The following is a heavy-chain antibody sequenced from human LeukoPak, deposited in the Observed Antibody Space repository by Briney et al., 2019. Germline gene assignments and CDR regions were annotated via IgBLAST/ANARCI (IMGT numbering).Heavy chain of an antibody. CDR2: ISWNSGSI. Sequence: GGSLRLSCAASGFTFTNYWMTWVRQAPGKGLEWVSGISWNSGSIGYADSVKGRFTISRDNAKNSLYLQMNSLRAEDTALYYCAKDTGYYYDSSNYLGYWGQGTLVTVSS. CDR3: AKDTGYYYDSSNYLGY. CDR1: GFTFTNYW. J-gene: IGHJ4*02. V-gene: IGHV3-9*01. D-gene: IGHD3-22*01.